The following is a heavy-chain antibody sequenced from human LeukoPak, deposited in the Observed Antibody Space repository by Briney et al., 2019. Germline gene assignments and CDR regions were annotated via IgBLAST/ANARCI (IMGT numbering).Heavy chain of an antibody. J-gene: IGHJ3*02. CDR3: ARIRDSLEAFDI. Sequence: RMSGPTLVNPTQTLTLTRTFSGFSLSTSGMCVSRIRQPPGKALEWLARIDWDDDKYYSTSLKTRLTISKDTSKNQVVLTMTNMDPVDTATYYCARIRDSLEAFDIWGQGTMVTVSS. V-gene: IGHV2-70*11. CDR1: GFSLSTSGMC. CDR2: IDWDDDK. D-gene: IGHD1-1*01.